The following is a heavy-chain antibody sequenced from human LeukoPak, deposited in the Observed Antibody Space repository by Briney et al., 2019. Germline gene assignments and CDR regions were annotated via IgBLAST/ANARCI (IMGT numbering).Heavy chain of an antibody. J-gene: IGHJ6*02. CDR3: ARGIRITIYYYYYGMDV. CDR2: INHSGST. D-gene: IGHD3-3*01. CDR1: GGSFSGYY. V-gene: IGHV4-34*01. Sequence: SETLSITCAVYGGSFSGYYWSWIRQPPGNGLEWIGEINHSGSTNYNPSLKSRVTISVDTSKNQFSLKLSSVTAADTAVYYCARGIRITIYYYYYGMDVWGQGTTVTVSS.